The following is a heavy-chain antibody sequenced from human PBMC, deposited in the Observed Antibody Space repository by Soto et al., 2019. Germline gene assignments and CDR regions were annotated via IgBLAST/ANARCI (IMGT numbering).Heavy chain of an antibody. CDR2: IHYSGSA. CDR1: GSSIIGYY. CDR3: VRGVGGSGLNWIHP. V-gene: IGHV4-59*03. J-gene: IGHJ5*02. D-gene: IGHD6-19*01. Sequence: SETLSLTCTFSGSSIIGYYWTWIRQSPERGLEWIGYIHYSGSANYNPSLNSRLTMSVDRSKSQFSMKLASVTAADTAVYYCVRGVGGSGLNWIHPSGQATLVTVSS.